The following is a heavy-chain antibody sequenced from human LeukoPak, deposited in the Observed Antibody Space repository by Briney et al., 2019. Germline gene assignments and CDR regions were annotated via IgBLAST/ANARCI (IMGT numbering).Heavy chain of an antibody. J-gene: IGHJ6*02. D-gene: IGHD3-10*01. CDR2: IDYSGSA. CDR3: ARDSRGSVSYYSPATYGLDV. Sequence: SETLSLTCSVSGGSMNMYYWSWIRQPPGKGLEWIGCIDYSGSANYSPSLKSRVAISLDTSKNQFSLKLSSVTAADTAVYYCARDSRGSVSYYSPATYGLDVWGPGTAVTVAS. CDR1: GGSMNMYY. V-gene: IGHV4-59*01.